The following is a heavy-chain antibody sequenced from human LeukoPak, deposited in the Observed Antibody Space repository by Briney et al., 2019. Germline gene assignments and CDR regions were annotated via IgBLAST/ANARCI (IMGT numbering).Heavy chain of an antibody. CDR2: ISGYNGYT. V-gene: IGHV1-18*01. CDR1: GYIFTSYG. CDR3: ARDNSVRDEAWWFNP. D-gene: IGHD5-24*01. J-gene: IGHJ5*02. Sequence: ASVKVSCKASGYIFTSYGISWVRQAPGQGLEWMGWISGYNGYTKYTQKLQGRVTMTTDTSTSTDYLELSSLRSEDTAVYYCARDNSVRDEAWWFNPWGQGTLVTVSS.